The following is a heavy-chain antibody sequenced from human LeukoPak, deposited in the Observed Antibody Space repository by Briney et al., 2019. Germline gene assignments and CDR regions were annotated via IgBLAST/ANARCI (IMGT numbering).Heavy chain of an antibody. Sequence: PGGSLRLSCAASGFTFSSYSMNWVRQAPGKGLEWVSYISSSSSTIYYADSVKGRFTISRDNAKNSLYLQMNSLRAEDTAVYYCARDRRFGEFTLDYWGQGTLVTVSS. CDR2: ISSSSSTI. V-gene: IGHV3-48*01. J-gene: IGHJ4*02. CDR1: GFTFSSYS. CDR3: ARDRRFGEFTLDY. D-gene: IGHD3-10*01.